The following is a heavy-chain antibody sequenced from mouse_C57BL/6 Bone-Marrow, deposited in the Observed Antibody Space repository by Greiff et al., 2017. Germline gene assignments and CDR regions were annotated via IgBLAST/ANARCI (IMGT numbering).Heavy chain of an antibody. V-gene: IGHV14-4*01. CDR3: TRIAY. Sequence: VQLQQSGAELVRPGASVKLSCTASGFNIKDDYMHWVKQRPEQGLEWIGWIDPENGATEYASKFQGKATITVDTSSNTAYLQLSSLTSEDTAFYYCTRIAYWGQGTLVTVSA. CDR2: IDPENGAT. J-gene: IGHJ3*01. CDR1: GFNIKDDY.